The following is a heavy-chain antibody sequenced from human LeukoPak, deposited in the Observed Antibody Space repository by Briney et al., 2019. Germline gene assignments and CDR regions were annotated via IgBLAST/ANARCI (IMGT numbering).Heavy chain of an antibody. J-gene: IGHJ4*02. CDR3: ARGYAATLMLDY. Sequence: SETLSLTCTVSGGSISSGGYYWSWIRQHPGKGLEWIGYIYYSGSTYYNPSLKSRVTISVDTSKNQFPLKLSSVTAADTAVYYCARGYAATLMLDYWGQGTLVTVSS. CDR1: GGSISSGGYY. D-gene: IGHD2-15*01. CDR2: IYYSGST. V-gene: IGHV4-31*03.